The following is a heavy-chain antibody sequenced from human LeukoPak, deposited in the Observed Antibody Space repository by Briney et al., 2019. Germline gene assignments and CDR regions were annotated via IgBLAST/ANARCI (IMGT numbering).Heavy chain of an antibody. Sequence: GGSLRLSCAASGFTFSSYAMSWVHQAPGQGLGWVSAISGSGGSTYYADSVKGRFTISRDNSKNTLYLQMNSLRAEDTAVYYCARDPLSTMIEAWNAFDIWGQGTMVTVSS. CDR3: ARDPLSTMIEAWNAFDI. V-gene: IGHV3-23*01. CDR2: ISGSGGST. J-gene: IGHJ3*02. D-gene: IGHD3-22*01. CDR1: GFTFSSYA.